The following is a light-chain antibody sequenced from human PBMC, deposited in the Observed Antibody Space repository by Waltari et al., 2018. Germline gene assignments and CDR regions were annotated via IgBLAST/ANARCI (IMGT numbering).Light chain of an antibody. V-gene: IGKV3-15*01. CDR3: QQYNNWPLT. CDR2: AAS. Sequence: EMVMTQSPATLSVSPGERATHSCRASQSGSSDLAWYQQKSGQAPRLLIYAASNRATGIPARFNGGGSGTEFTLTISSLQSGDSAVYYCQQYNNWPLTFGQGTKVEIK. J-gene: IGKJ1*01. CDR1: QSGSSD.